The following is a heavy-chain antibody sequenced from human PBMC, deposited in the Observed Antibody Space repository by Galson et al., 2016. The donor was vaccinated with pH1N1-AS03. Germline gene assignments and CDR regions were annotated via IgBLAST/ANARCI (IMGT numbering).Heavy chain of an antibody. Sequence: ETLSLTCTVSGGSISSYYWSWIRQPAGKGLEWIGRIYTSGSTIYNPSLKSRVTVSVDTSKNQLSLKLTSVTAADTAVCYCVSVWGDYDYWGQGTLVTVSS. CDR3: VSVWGDYDY. CDR2: IYTSGST. J-gene: IGHJ4*02. V-gene: IGHV4-4*07. CDR1: GGSISSYY. D-gene: IGHD3-16*01.